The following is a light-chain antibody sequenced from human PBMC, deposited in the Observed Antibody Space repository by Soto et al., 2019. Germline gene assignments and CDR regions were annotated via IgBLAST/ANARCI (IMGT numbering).Light chain of an antibody. CDR3: QQYYSTPWT. V-gene: IGKV4-1*01. Sequence: DIVMTQSPDSLAVSLGDRCTINCKSSQSVLYSSNNKNYLAWYQQKPGQPPKLLIYWASTRESGVPDRFSGSGSGTDFTLTISSLQAEDVAVYYCQQYYSTPWTFGQGTKVDIK. J-gene: IGKJ1*01. CDR1: QSVLYSSNNKNY. CDR2: WAS.